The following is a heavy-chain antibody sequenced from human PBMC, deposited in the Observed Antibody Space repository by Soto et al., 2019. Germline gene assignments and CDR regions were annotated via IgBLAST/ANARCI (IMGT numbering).Heavy chain of an antibody. Sequence: PSETLSLTCAVYGGSFSGYYWTWIRQPPGTGLEWIGEINHSGSTNYNPSLKSRVTISVDTSKNQFSLKLSSVTAADTAVYYCARQCGGGDCHIDYWGQGTLVTVSS. CDR3: ARQCGGGDCHIDY. V-gene: IGHV4-34*01. CDR2: INHSGST. J-gene: IGHJ4*02. CDR1: GGSFSGYY. D-gene: IGHD2-21*02.